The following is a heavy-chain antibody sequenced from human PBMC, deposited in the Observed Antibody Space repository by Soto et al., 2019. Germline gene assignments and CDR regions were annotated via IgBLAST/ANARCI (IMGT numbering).Heavy chain of an antibody. CDR1: GGSISSGGYS. J-gene: IGHJ4*02. CDR2: IYHSGST. Sequence: PSETLSRTCAVSGGSISSGGYSWSWILQPPGKGLEWIGYIYHSGSTYYNPSLKSRVTISVDRSKNQFSLKLSSVTAADTAVYYCARVPLYWGQGTLVTVSS. CDR3: ARVPLY. V-gene: IGHV4-30-2*01.